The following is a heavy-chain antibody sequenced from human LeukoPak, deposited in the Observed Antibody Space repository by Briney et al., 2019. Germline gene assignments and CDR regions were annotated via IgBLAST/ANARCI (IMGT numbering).Heavy chain of an antibody. CDR3: ARESVDYSSGWYYFDY. D-gene: IGHD6-19*01. Sequence: PSETLSLTCSVSGGFISSYYWSWIRQPPGKGLEWIGYIYYSGSTNYNPSLKSRVTISVDTSKNQFSLKLSSVTAADTAVYYCARESVDYSSGWYYFDYWGQGTLVTVSS. CDR1: GGFISSYY. V-gene: IGHV4-59*01. CDR2: IYYSGST. J-gene: IGHJ4*02.